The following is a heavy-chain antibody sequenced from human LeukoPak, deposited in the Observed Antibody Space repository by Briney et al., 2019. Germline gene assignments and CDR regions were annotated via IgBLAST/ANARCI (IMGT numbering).Heavy chain of an antibody. CDR1: GGSFSGYY. J-gene: IGHJ3*02. CDR2: INHSGST. CDR3: ARYPAIRITIFGVVIPHDAFDI. V-gene: IGHV4-34*01. Sequence: PSETLSLTCAVYGGSFSGYYWSWIRQPPGKGLEWIGEINHSGSTNYNPSLKSRVTISVDTSKNQFSLKLSSVTAADTAVYYCARYPAIRITIFGVVIPHDAFDIWGQGTMVTVSS. D-gene: IGHD3-3*01.